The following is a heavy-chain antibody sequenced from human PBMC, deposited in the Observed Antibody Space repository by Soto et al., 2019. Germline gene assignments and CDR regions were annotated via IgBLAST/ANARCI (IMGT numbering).Heavy chain of an antibody. CDR3: ATLGGRSLPYYYDSSGYYYEF. V-gene: IGHV1-18*01. CDR2: ISAYNGNT. D-gene: IGHD3-22*01. J-gene: IGHJ4*02. CDR1: GYTFTSYG. Sequence: ASVKVSCKASGYTFTSYGISWVRQAPGQGLEWMGWISAYNGNTNYAQKLQGRVTMTTDTSTSTAYMELRSLRSEDTAVYYCATLGGRSLPYYYDSSGYYYEFWGQGTLVTVSS.